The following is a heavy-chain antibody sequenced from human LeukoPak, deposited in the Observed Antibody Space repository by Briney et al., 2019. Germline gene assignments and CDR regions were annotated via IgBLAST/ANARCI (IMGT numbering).Heavy chain of an antibody. D-gene: IGHD6-13*01. Sequence: SVNVSCKASGGTFSSYAISWVRQAPGQGLEWMGRIIPILGIANYAQKFQGRVTITADKSTSTAYMELSSLRSEDTAVYYCASGLAAAPFYYFDYWGQGTLVTVSS. J-gene: IGHJ4*02. CDR3: ASGLAAAPFYYFDY. CDR2: IIPILGIA. CDR1: GGTFSSYA. V-gene: IGHV1-69*04.